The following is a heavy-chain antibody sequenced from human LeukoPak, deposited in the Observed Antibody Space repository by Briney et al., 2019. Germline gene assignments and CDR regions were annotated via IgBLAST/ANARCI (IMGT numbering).Heavy chain of an antibody. CDR3: ARAYYYDSSGYVY. CDR2: IIPILGLA. CDR1: GGAFSSYA. D-gene: IGHD3-22*01. J-gene: IGHJ4*02. V-gene: IGHV1-69*04. Sequence: SVKVSCKASGGAFSSYAISWVRQAPGQGLEWMGRIIPILGLADYAQKFQGRVTITADKSTSTAYMELSSLRSEDTAVYYCARAYYYDSSGYVYWGQGTLVTVSS.